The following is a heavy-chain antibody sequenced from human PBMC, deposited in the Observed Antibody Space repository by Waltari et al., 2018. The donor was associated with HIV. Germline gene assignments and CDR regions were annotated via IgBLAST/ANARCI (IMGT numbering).Heavy chain of an antibody. Sequence: QVQLQESGPGLVERSETPSLTCSVSGGSVSTYYSSWFRQPPGKGMEWIGSIYYSGSTNYNPTLKGRVNITVDTAKNQFSLNLSTVTAADTAVYYCARHLMPYDSSWGGAFDIWGQVTMVTDAS. CDR3: ARHLMPYDSSWGGAFDI. CDR1: GGSVSTYY. V-gene: IGHV4-59*08. D-gene: IGHD3-22*01. CDR2: IYYSGST. J-gene: IGHJ3*02.